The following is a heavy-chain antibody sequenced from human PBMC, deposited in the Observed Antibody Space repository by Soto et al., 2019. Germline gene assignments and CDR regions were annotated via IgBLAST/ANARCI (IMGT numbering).Heavy chain of an antibody. Sequence: QVQLVQSGAEVKKPGASVKVSCKASGYTFTSYGISWVRQAPGQGLEWMGWISAYNGNTNYAQKLQGRVTMTTDTTTSPAYMELRSLRSDDTAVYYCARDGETVAALYVTRYYYYGMHVWGQWTTVTVSS. CDR3: ARDGETVAALYVTRYYYYGMHV. CDR2: ISAYNGNT. D-gene: IGHD6-19*01. CDR1: GYTFTSYG. J-gene: IGHJ6*02. V-gene: IGHV1-18*04.